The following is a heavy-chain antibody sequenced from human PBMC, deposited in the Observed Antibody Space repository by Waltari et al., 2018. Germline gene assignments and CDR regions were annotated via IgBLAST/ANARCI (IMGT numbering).Heavy chain of an antibody. D-gene: IGHD3-3*01. J-gene: IGHJ5*02. CDR3: ARPLRFTAWFDP. Sequence: QLQLHASGPGLVKPSETLSLTCNVSGGSISNNNYYWAWVRQPPGKGLEWIGSIYYCGSTYYIPSLKSRLTISVDTSKNQFSLKLNSVTAADSAVYYCARPLRFTAWFDPWGQGTLVTVSS. CDR2: IYYCGST. CDR1: GGSISNNNYY. V-gene: IGHV4-39*01.